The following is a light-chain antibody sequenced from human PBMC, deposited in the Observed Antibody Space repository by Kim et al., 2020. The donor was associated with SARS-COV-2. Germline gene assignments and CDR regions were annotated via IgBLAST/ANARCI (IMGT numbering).Light chain of an antibody. CDR2: SNN. Sequence: GQRVTIACSGSSANIGSNTVNWYLQSPGTAPTLLNYSNNQRPSGVPDRFSGSKSGTSASLAISGLQSEDEADYYCAAWDDSLNGVVFGGGTQLTVL. CDR1: SANIGSNT. V-gene: IGLV1-44*01. CDR3: AAWDDSLNGVV. J-gene: IGLJ2*01.